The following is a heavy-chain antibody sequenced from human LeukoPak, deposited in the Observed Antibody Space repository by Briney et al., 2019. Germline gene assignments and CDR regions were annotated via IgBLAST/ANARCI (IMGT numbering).Heavy chain of an antibody. CDR2: TNPNSGNT. CDR3: AKARGLFPYYYYYMDV. Sequence: GASVKVSCKTSGYTFTSYDINWVRQATGQGLEWMGWTNPNSGNTGYAQKFQGRVTMTRNTSISTAYMELSSLRSEDTAVYYCAKARGLFPYYYYYMDVWGKGTTVTVSS. V-gene: IGHV1-8*01. D-gene: IGHD3-10*02. J-gene: IGHJ6*03. CDR1: GYTFTSYD.